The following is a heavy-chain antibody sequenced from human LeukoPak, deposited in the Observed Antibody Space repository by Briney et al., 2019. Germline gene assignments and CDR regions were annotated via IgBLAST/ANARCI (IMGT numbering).Heavy chain of an antibody. Sequence: GASVKVSCKASGGTLSSYAISWVRQAPGQGLEWMGGIIPIFGTANYAQKFQGRVTITADESTSTAYMELRSLRSDDTAVYYCARDRSNLEWLLLGYYYYGMDVWGQGTTVTVSS. CDR1: GGTLSSYA. CDR3: ARDRSNLEWLLLGYYYYGMDV. V-gene: IGHV1-69*13. D-gene: IGHD3-3*01. CDR2: IIPIFGTA. J-gene: IGHJ6*02.